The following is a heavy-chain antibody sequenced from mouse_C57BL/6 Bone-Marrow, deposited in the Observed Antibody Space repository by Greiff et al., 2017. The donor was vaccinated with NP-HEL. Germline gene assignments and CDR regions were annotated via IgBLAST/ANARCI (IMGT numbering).Heavy chain of an antibody. V-gene: IGHV1-52*01. CDR1: GYTFTSYW. Sequence: QVQLQQPGAELVRPGSSVKLSCKASGYTFTSYWMHWVKQRPIQGLEWIGNIDPSDSDPHYNQKFKDKATLTVDKSSSTAYMQLNSLTSEDSAVYYCAREGYCGSSPYAMDYRGQGTSVTVSS. D-gene: IGHD1-1*01. J-gene: IGHJ4*01. CDR3: AREGYCGSSPYAMDY. CDR2: IDPSDSDP.